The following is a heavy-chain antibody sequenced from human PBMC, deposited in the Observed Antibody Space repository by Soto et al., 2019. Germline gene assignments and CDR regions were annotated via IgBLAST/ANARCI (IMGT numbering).Heavy chain of an antibody. CDR3: AGLTTFWAGFDY. J-gene: IGHJ4*02. CDR1: GGSISSYY. CDR2: IYTSGST. D-gene: IGHD1-1*01. Sequence: SETLSLTCTVSGGSISSYYWSWIRQPAGKGLEWIGRIYTSGSTNYNPSLKSRVTMSVDTSKNQFSQKLSSVTAADTAVYYCAGLTTFWAGFDYWGQGTLVTVSS. V-gene: IGHV4-4*07.